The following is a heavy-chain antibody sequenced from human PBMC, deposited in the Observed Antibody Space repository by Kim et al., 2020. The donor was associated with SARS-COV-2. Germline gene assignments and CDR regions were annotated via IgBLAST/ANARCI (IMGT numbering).Heavy chain of an antibody. CDR3: ARATIAYCGGDCYRNGMDV. Sequence: KGRFTISSDNAKNSVYLQMNSLRVEDAAVYYCARATIAYCGGDCYRNGMDVWGQGTTVTVSS. V-gene: IGHV3-11*04. D-gene: IGHD2-21*02. J-gene: IGHJ6*02.